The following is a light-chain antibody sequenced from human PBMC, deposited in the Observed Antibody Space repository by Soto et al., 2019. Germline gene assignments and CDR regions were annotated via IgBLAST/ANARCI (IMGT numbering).Light chain of an antibody. Sequence: EIVMTQSPGTLSLSPGERATLSCRASQRITSSFLAWYQQKPGQAPRLLIYGASNRATGVPARFSGSGSGTDFTLTISRLEPEDFAVYFCQRYGSSPWTFGQGTEVAIK. J-gene: IGKJ1*01. V-gene: IGKV3-20*01. CDR1: QRITSSF. CDR3: QRYGSSPWT. CDR2: GAS.